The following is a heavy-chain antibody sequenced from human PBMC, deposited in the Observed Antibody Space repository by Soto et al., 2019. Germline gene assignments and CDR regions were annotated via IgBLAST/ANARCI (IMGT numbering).Heavy chain of an antibody. CDR1: GFTFNTYG. CDR2: IWYDGSKK. Sequence: RRLSCAASGFTFNTYGMHWVRQAPGKGLEWVAVIWYDGSKKYYADSVKGRFTISRDNSKNTLYLQMNSLRAEDTAVYYCAKGGRSTYYYDSSGFMPNWFDPWGQGTLVTVSS. D-gene: IGHD3-22*01. V-gene: IGHV3-33*06. CDR3: AKGGRSTYYYDSSGFMPNWFDP. J-gene: IGHJ5*02.